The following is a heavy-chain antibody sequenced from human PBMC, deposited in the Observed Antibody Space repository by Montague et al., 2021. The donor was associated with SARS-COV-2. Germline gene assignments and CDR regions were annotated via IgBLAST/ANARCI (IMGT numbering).Heavy chain of an antibody. J-gene: IGHJ4*02. CDR1: GDSVASNSAA. CDR3: ARGGSWLYYFDY. V-gene: IGHV6-1*01. CDR2: TYYRSKWYN. Sequence: CAISGDSVASNSAAWSWNRQSPARDLEWLGRTYYRSKWYNDYAVSVKSRITINPDTSKNQFSLQLNSVTPEDTAVYYCARGGSWLYYFDYWGQGTLVTVSS. D-gene: IGHD6-13*01.